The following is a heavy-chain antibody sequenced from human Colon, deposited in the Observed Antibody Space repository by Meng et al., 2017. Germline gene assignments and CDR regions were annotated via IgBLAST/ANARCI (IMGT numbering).Heavy chain of an antibody. CDR3: ARGDNHYGY. V-gene: IGHV3-66*02. D-gene: IGHD3-10*01. Sequence: GGSLRLSCTASGFTFSSNSMSWVRQDPGKGLEWVSVIYSGGSTYYADSVKGRFTISRDNSENTLYLQMNTLRTEDTAVYYCARGDNHYGYWGQGTLVTVSS. J-gene: IGHJ4*02. CDR1: GFTFSSNS. CDR2: IYSGGST.